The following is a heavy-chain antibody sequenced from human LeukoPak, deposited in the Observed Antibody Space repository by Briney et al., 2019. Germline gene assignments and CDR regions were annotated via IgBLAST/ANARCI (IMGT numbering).Heavy chain of an antibody. D-gene: IGHD3-22*01. CDR1: GYSFINYW. V-gene: IGHV5-51*01. CDR3: ARNYDSSGYPFDY. Sequence: GESLKISCKGSGYSFINYWIGWVRQMPGKGLEWMGIIYPGDSDTRYSPSFQGQVTISADKSISTAYLQWSSLKASDTAMYYCARNYDSSGYPFDYWGQGTLVTVSS. CDR2: IYPGDSDT. J-gene: IGHJ4*02.